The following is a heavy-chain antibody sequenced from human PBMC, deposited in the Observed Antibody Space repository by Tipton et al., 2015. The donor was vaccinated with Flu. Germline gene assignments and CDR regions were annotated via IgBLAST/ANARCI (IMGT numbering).Heavy chain of an antibody. CDR3: AREAAPTPGAGYQYES. D-gene: IGHD3-10*01. Sequence: TLSLTCFVSGGSIISTTYYWGWIRQSPGKGLEWIGSIYSTGNTFYSPSLESRVSISLDTSKNHFSLRLSSVTAADTAVYFCAREAAPTPGAGYQYESWGQGKLVTVSS. V-gene: IGHV4-39*07. J-gene: IGHJ5*02. CDR2: IYSTGNT. CDR1: GGSIISTTYY.